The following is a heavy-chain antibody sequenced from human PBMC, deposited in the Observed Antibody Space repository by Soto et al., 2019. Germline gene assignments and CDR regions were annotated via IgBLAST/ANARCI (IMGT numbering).Heavy chain of an antibody. J-gene: IGHJ5*02. V-gene: IGHV4-4*07. Sequence: SETLSLTCTVSGGSISSYYWSWIRQPAGKGLEWIGRIYTSGSTNYNPSLKSRVTMSVDTSKNQFSLKLSSVTAADTAVYYCARAGKTKGYCSGGSCYTGGQNNWFDPWGQGTLVTVS. CDR3: ARAGKTKGYCSGGSCYTGGQNNWFDP. CDR2: IYTSGST. CDR1: GGSISSYY. D-gene: IGHD2-15*01.